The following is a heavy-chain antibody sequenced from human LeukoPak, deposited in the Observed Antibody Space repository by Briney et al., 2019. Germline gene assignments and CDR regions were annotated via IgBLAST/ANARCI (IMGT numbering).Heavy chain of an antibody. CDR3: ASDGSGSLDAFDI. CDR2: INPNSGGT. V-gene: IGHV1-2*02. Sequence: GASVKVPCKASGYTFTGYYMHWVRQAPGQGLEWMGWINPNSGGTNYAQKFQGRVTMTRDTSISTAYMELRSLRSDDTAVYYCASDGSGSLDAFDIWGQGTMVTVSS. J-gene: IGHJ3*02. D-gene: IGHD3-10*01. CDR1: GYTFTGYY.